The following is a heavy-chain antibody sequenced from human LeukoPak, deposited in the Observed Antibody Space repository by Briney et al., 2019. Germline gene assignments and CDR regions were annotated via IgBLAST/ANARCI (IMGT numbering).Heavy chain of an antibody. D-gene: IGHD3-16*01. Sequence: ASVKVSCKVSGYTLTELSMHWVRQAPGKGLEWMGGFDPEDGETIYAQKFQGRVTMTEDTSTDTAYMELSSLRSEDTAVYYCYMITFGGVMEGDYWGQGTLVTVSS. V-gene: IGHV1-24*01. J-gene: IGHJ4*02. CDR3: YMITFGGVMEGDY. CDR2: FDPEDGET. CDR1: GYTLTELS.